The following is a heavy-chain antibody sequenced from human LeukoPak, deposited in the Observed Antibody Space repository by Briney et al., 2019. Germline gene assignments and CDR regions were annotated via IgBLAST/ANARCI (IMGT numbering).Heavy chain of an antibody. J-gene: IGHJ4*02. V-gene: IGHV1-2*02. CDR3: ARDLGISGWYAPPLGYFDY. Sequence: GASVKISCKASGYTFTGYCMHWVRQAPGQGLVWMGWINPKSGGTNYAQKFQGRVTMTRDTSISATYMELSRLRSDDTAVYHCARDLGISGWYAPPLGYFDYWGQGTLVTVSS. CDR2: INPKSGGT. D-gene: IGHD6-19*01. CDR1: GYTFTGYC.